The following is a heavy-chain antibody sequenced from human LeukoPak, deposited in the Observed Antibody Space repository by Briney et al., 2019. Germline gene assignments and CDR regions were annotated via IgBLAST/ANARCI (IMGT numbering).Heavy chain of an antibody. CDR3: AGSSLRYFDWLHY. CDR1: GGSISSYY. V-gene: IGHV4-59*01. Sequence: PSETLSLTCTVSGGSISSYYWSWIRQPPGKGLERIGYIYYSGSTNYNPSLKSRVTISVDTSKNQFSLRLSSVTAADTAVYYCAGSSLRYFDWLHYWGQGTLVTVSS. CDR2: IYYSGST. J-gene: IGHJ4*02. D-gene: IGHD3-9*01.